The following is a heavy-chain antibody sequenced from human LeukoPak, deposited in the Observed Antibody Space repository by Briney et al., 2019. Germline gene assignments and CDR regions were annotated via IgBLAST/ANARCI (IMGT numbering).Heavy chain of an antibody. CDR1: GGSISSGGYY. V-gene: IGHV4-31*03. D-gene: IGHD6-6*01. J-gene: IGHJ6*03. Sequence: PSQTLSLTCTVPGGSISSGGYYWSWIRQHPGKGLEWIGYIYYSGSTYYNPSLKSRVTISVDTSKNQFSLKLSSVTAADTAVYYCARCIAAREDYYYYYMDVRGKGTTVTVSS. CDR3: ARCIAAREDYYYYYMDV. CDR2: IYYSGST.